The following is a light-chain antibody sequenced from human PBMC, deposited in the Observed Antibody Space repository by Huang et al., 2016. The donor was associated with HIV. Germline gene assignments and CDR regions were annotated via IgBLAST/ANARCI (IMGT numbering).Light chain of an antibody. V-gene: IGKV1-39*01. Sequence: DIQMTQSPSSLSVSVGDRVTFTCRASQSISNYLNWYQQRPGKAPNLLIFGASSLQSGVPSRLSGSVSGTVFTLTISSLQPEDFATYYCQQTSTAPMYSFGQGTELEIK. CDR1: QSISNY. J-gene: IGKJ2*03. CDR2: GAS. CDR3: QQTSTAPMYS.